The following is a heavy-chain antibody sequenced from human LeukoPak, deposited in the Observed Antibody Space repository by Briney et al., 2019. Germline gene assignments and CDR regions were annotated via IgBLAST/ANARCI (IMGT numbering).Heavy chain of an antibody. CDR3: ARGDGGEWYDFDY. D-gene: IGHD2-8*02. J-gene: IGHJ4*02. CDR1: GYTFTGYY. CDR2: INPNSGGT. Sequence: ASVKVSCKASGYTFTGYYMHWVRQAPGQGLEWMGWINPNSGGTNYAQKFQGRVTMTLDTSISTGYMELSRLRSDDTAIYFCARGDGGEWYDFDYWGQGTLVTVFS. V-gene: IGHV1-2*02.